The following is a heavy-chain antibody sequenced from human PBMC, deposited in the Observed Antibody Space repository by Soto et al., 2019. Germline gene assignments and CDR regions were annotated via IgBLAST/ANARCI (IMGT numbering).Heavy chain of an antibody. V-gene: IGHV3-30*02. CDR3: AKEWVYDSSGWSFDY. CDR1: GFTFSSYG. CDR2: IWYDGSNK. J-gene: IGHJ4*02. Sequence: GGSLRLSCAASGFTFSSYGMHWVRQAPGKGLEWVAVIWYDGSNKYYADSVKGRFTISRDNSKNMLYLQMNSLRAEDTAVYYCAKEWVYDSSGWSFDYWGQGTLVTVSS. D-gene: IGHD3-22*01.